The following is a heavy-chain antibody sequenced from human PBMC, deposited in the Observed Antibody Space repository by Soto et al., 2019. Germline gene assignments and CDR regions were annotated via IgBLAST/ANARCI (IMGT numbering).Heavy chain of an antibody. CDR3: AKDRRAGGNYGFYSDF. Sequence: EVQLLESGGGLVQPGGSLRLSCAASGFTFSSYGMTWVRQAPGKGLEWVSFSSATGAGTYYADSVKGRFTISRDNSNTTLYLQMTGLRADDTAVYYCAKDRRAGGNYGFYSDFWGQGALVIVSS. CDR1: GFTFSSYG. CDR2: SSATGAGT. J-gene: IGHJ4*02. D-gene: IGHD1-7*01. V-gene: IGHV3-23*01.